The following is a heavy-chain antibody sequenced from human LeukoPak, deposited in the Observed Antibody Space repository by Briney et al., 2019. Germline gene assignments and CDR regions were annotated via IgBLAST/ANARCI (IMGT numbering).Heavy chain of an antibody. CDR1: GFTFDDYG. V-gene: IGHV3-20*01. CDR3: ARHIAAAAHHAFDI. CDR2: INWNGGST. Sequence: PGGSLRLSCAASGFTFDDYGMSWVRQAPGKGLEWVSGINWNGGSTGYAGSVKGRFTISRDNAKNSLYLQMNSLRAEDTALYHCARHIAAAAHHAFDIWGQGTMVTVSS. J-gene: IGHJ3*02. D-gene: IGHD6-13*01.